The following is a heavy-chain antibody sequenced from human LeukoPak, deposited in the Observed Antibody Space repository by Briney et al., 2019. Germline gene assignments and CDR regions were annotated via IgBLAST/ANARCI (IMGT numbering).Heavy chain of an antibody. Sequence: GGSLRLSCAASGFTFSSYWMSWFRQAPGKGLEWVANIKQDGSEKYYVDSVKGRFTISRDNAKNSLYLQMNSLRAEDTALYYCAKDHLEPRYCSGGSCYSYWFDPWGQGTLVTVSS. CDR2: IKQDGSEK. CDR3: AKDHLEPRYCSGGSCYSYWFDP. D-gene: IGHD2-15*01. J-gene: IGHJ5*02. V-gene: IGHV3-7*03. CDR1: GFTFSSYW.